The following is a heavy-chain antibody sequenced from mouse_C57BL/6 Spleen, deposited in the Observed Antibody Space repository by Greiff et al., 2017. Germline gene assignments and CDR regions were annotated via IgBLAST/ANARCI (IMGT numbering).Heavy chain of an antibody. CDR3: AGDYDASAIDY. Sequence: EVKLLESGPVLVKPGASVKMSCKASGYTFTDYYMNWVKQSHGKSLEWIGVINPYNGGTSYNQKFKGKATLTVDKSSSTAYMELNSLTSEDSAVYYCAGDYDASAIDYWGQGTSVTVSS. J-gene: IGHJ4*01. V-gene: IGHV1-19*01. D-gene: IGHD2-4*01. CDR1: GYTFTDYY. CDR2: INPYNGGT.